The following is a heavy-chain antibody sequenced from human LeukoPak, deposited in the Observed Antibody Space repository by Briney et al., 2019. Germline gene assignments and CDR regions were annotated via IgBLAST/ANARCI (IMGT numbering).Heavy chain of an antibody. CDR1: GGSISSGGYY. V-gene: IGHV4-30-2*01. CDR2: IYHSGST. CDR3: ARERLYDSSAPGEVGY. Sequence: SETLSLTCTVSGGSISSGGYYWSWIRQPPGKGLEWIGYIYHSGSTYYNPSLKSRVTISVDRSKNQFSLKLSSVTAADTAVYYCARERLYDSSAPGEVGYWGQGTLVTVSS. J-gene: IGHJ4*02. D-gene: IGHD3-22*01.